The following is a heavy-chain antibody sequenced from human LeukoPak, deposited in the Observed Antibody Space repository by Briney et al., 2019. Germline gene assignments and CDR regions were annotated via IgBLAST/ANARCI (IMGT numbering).Heavy chain of an antibody. J-gene: IGHJ5*02. Sequence: SETLSLTCTVSGGSISSYYWSWIRQPAGRGLEWIGRIYTSGSTNYNPSLKSRVTMSVDTSKNQFSLKLSSVTAADTAVYYCARVDLEWDWFDPWGQGTLVTVSS. CDR3: ARVDLEWDWFDP. D-gene: IGHD3-3*01. V-gene: IGHV4-4*07. CDR2: IYTSGST. CDR1: GGSISSYY.